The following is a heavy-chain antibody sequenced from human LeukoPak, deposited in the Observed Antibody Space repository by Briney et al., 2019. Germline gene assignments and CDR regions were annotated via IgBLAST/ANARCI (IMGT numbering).Heavy chain of an antibody. CDR2: ISYSGNT. CDR1: GASISSFH. CDR3: ARDRDASNSLDN. J-gene: IGHJ4*02. V-gene: IGHV4-59*01. Sequence: PSETLSLTCTVSGASISSFHWSWTRQPPGKGLEWIGSISYSGNTNYNPSLKSRVTISVDTSKNQFSLNLSSVTAADTAVYYCARDRDASNSLDNWGQGTLVTVSS. D-gene: IGHD5-24*01.